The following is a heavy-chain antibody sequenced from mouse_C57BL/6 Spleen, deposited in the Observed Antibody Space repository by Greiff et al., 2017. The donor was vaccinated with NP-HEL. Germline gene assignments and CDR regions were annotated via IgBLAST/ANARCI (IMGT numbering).Heavy chain of an antibody. CDR2: INPSSGYT. CDR3: ARSRAHDYDGAWFAY. Sequence: QVQLKESGAELAKPGASVKLSCKASGYTFTSYWMHWVKQRPGQGLEWIGYINPSSGYTKYNQKFKDKATLTADKSSSTAYMQLSSLTYEDSAVYYCARSRAHDYDGAWFAYWGQGTLVTVSA. CDR1: GYTFTSYW. D-gene: IGHD2-4*01. J-gene: IGHJ3*01. V-gene: IGHV1-7*01.